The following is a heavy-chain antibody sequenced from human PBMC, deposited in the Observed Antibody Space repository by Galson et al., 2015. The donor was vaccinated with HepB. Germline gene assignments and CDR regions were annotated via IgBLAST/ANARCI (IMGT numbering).Heavy chain of an antibody. CDR2: ISSNANTI. CDR3: VRDAWWFDP. Sequence: SLRLSCAASGFIFSDYSLSWIRLAPGKGLEWVSYISSNANTIYNADSVKGRFTISRDNAKKSLYLQMNSLRVEATAIYFCVRDAWWFDPWGQGTLVTVSS. J-gene: IGHJ5*02. V-gene: IGHV3-11*01. CDR1: GFIFSDYS.